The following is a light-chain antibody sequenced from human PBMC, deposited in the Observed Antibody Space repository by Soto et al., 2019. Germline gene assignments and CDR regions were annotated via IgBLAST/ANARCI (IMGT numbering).Light chain of an antibody. V-gene: IGKV3-15*01. CDR2: GAS. Sequence: EIVMTQSPATLSVSPGERATLSCMASQSVSSKLAWYQQKPGQGPRLLIYGASTRATGIPARFSGSGSGTEFTLTFSSLQSEDFAVYYCQHYSTWLWTFGQGTKVEIK. CDR3: QHYSTWLWT. CDR1: QSVSSK. J-gene: IGKJ1*01.